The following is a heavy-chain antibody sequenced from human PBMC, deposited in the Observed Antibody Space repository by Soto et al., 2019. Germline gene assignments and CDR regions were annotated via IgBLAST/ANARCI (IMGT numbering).Heavy chain of an antibody. V-gene: IGHV1-69*13. D-gene: IGHD3-22*01. CDR3: TVALDYFYFIGYPPPPLGLSDAFDI. CDR2: IIPIFGTA. J-gene: IGHJ3*02. CDR1: GGTFSSYA. Sequence: ASVKVSWKASGGTFSSYASSWVRQAPGQGLEWMGGIIPIFGTANYAQKFQGRVTITADESKSTAYMELSSLRSEDTAVYYCTVALDYFYFIGYPPPPLGLSDAFDIWGQGTMVTVSS.